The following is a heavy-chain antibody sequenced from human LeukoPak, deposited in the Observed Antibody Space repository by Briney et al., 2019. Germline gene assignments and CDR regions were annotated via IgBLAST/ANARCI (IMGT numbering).Heavy chain of an antibody. J-gene: IGHJ4*02. CDR2: ISSSSSYI. CDR1: GFTFCSYS. V-gene: IGHV3-21*01. D-gene: IGHD6-19*01. CDR3: ARGPPAVAGVPTDY. Sequence: GGSLRLSCAASGFTFCSYSMNWVRHAPGKGLEGVSSISSSSSYIYYADSVKGRFTISRDNAKNSLYLQMNSMRAEDTAVYYCARGPPAVAGVPTDYWGQGTLVTVSS.